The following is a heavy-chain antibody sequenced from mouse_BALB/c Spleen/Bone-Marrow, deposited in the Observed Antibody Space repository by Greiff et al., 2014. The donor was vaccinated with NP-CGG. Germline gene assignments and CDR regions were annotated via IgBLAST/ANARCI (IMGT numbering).Heavy chain of an antibody. Sequence: VQLQQSGAELVKPGASVKLSCTASGFNIKDTYMHWVKQRPEQGLEWIGRIDPANGNTKYDPKFQGKATITADTSSNTAYLQLSSLTSEDTDVYYCARYYYGSSYFDYWGQGTTLTVSS. CDR2: IDPANGNT. CDR3: ARYYYGSSYFDY. V-gene: IGHV14-3*02. D-gene: IGHD1-1*01. J-gene: IGHJ2*01. CDR1: GFNIKDTY.